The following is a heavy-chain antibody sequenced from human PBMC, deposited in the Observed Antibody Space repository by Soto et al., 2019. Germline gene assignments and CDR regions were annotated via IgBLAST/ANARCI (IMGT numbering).Heavy chain of an antibody. Sequence: LSLTCTVSGGSISSVSYYWGWIRQPPGKGLEWIGSIYYTGSTYYNPSLKSRVTISVDMSKNQFSLKLSSVTAADTAVYYCARDADTNWFDPWGEGTLVTFSS. CDR1: GGSISSVSYY. CDR2: IYYTGST. J-gene: IGHJ5*02. V-gene: IGHV4-39*07. CDR3: ARDADTNWFDP.